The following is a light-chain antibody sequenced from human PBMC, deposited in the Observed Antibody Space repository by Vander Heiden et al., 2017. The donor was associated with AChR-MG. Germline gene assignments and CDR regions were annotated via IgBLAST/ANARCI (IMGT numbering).Light chain of an antibody. CDR2: RNN. J-gene: IGLJ3*02. Sequence: QSVLTQPPSASGTPGQRVTISCSGSSSSIGSNYVYWYQQIPGTAPKLLISRNNQRPSGVPDRFSGSKSGTSASLAISGLRSEDEADYYCAAWDDSLSGGVFGGGTKLTVL. CDR3: AAWDDSLSGGV. CDR1: SSSIGSNY. V-gene: IGLV1-47*01.